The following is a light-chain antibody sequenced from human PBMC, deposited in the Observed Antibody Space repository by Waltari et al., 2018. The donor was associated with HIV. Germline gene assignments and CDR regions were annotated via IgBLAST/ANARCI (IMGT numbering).Light chain of an antibody. J-gene: IGKJ1*01. CDR1: QSVSSD. CDR2: GAS. CDR3: QQYKDWPPWT. V-gene: IGKV3-15*01. Sequence: EIVMTQYPATLSVSPGERATLSCRASQSVSSDLAWYQQKPGQAPRLLIYGASTRATGVPARFSGSGSGTGFTLSISSLQSEDFGIFYCQQYKDWPPWTFGQGTKVEVK.